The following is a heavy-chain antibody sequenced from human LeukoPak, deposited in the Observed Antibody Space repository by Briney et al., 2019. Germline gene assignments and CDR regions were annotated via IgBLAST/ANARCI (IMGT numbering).Heavy chain of an antibody. CDR3: ARDPYSGGYGAYYYYYMDV. V-gene: IGHV3-21*01. Sequence: GGSLRLSCSASGFIFSTYNMNWVRQAPGKALEWVSSITSSSSRTYYADSVKGRYTISRDNAKNSLYLQMDSLRAEDTAVYYCARDPYSGGYGAYYYYYMDVWGKGTTVTISS. CDR2: ITSSSSRT. D-gene: IGHD1-26*01. J-gene: IGHJ6*03. CDR1: GFIFSTYN.